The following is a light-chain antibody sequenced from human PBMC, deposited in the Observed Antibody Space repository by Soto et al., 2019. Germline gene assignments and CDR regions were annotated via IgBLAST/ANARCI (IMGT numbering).Light chain of an antibody. CDR3: QQYGSSPRVYT. CDR1: QSVSSSY. V-gene: IGKV3-20*01. J-gene: IGKJ2*01. CDR2: GAS. Sequence: EIVLTQSPGTLSLSPGERATLSCRASQSVSSSYLAWYQQKPGQAPRLLIYGASGRATGIPDRFSGSGSGTDFPLTISRLEPEDFAVYYWQQYGSSPRVYTFGQGTKLEIK.